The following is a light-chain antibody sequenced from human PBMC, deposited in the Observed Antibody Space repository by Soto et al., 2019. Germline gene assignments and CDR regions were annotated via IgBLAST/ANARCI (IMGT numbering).Light chain of an antibody. J-gene: IGLJ1*01. Sequence: QSALTQPASSSGSPGQSITISCTGTSSDVGSYNLVSWYQQYPGKAPQLMIYEVSSRTSGVSNRVSGSMSCNTAFLTISGLQSEAEADYYCSSFTTSSTRVFGTGTKLTGL. CDR3: SSFTTSSTRV. V-gene: IGLV2-14*02. CDR2: EVS. CDR1: SSDVGSYNL.